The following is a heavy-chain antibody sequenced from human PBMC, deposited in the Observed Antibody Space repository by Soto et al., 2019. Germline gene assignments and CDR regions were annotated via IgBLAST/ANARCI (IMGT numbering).Heavy chain of an antibody. CDR3: ARDQRASAGNYYYYYGLDV. CDR2: IYSAGIT. J-gene: IGHJ6*02. Sequence: LSLSCAASGLTVSTNYMSWVRQAPGRGLEWVAIIYSAGITYFADSVKGRFTISRDNSKNTLYLQMNSLRAEDTAIYYCARDQRASAGNYYYYYGLDVWGQGTTVTVSS. CDR1: GLTVSTNY. V-gene: IGHV3-53*01. D-gene: IGHD6-13*01.